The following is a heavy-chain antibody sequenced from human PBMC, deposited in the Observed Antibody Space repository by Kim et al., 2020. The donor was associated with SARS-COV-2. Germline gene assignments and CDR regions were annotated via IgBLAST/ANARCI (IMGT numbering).Heavy chain of an antibody. D-gene: IGHD2-2*01. Sequence: SVKVSCKASGGTFSSYAISWVRQAPGQGLEWMGRIIPILGIANYAQKFQGRVTITADKSTSTAYMELSSLRSEDTAVYYCARDDPIVVVPAAMDPWGQGTMVTVSS. CDR3: ARDDPIVVVPAAMDP. J-gene: IGHJ5*02. CDR1: GGTFSSYA. V-gene: IGHV1-69*04. CDR2: IIPILGIA.